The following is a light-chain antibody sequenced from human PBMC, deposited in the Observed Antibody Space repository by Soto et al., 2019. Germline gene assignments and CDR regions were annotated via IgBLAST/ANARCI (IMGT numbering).Light chain of an antibody. CDR3: LQHNSYPT. J-gene: IGKJ1*01. CDR1: QSVNKW. Sequence: DIQMTQSPSTLSASVGDRVTITCRASQSVNKWLAWFQQKPGKVPKLLIFDASTLQTGVPSRFGGGGSGTEFTLTISSLQPEDFATYYCLQHNSYPTVGQGTKGEI. CDR2: DAS. V-gene: IGKV1-5*01.